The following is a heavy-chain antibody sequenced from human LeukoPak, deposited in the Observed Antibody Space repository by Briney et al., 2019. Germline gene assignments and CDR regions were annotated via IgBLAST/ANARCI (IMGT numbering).Heavy chain of an antibody. D-gene: IGHD4-17*01. V-gene: IGHV1-2*02. CDR2: INPNSGGT. CDR1: GYTFTGYY. J-gene: IGHJ5*02. CDR3: ARGASGVYTVTTSWFDP. Sequence: ASVKVSCKASGYTFTGYYMHWVRQAPGQGLEWMGWINPNSGGTNYAQRFQGRVTMTRDTSISTAYMELSRLRSDDTAVYYCARGASGVYTVTTSWFDPWGQGNLVTVSS.